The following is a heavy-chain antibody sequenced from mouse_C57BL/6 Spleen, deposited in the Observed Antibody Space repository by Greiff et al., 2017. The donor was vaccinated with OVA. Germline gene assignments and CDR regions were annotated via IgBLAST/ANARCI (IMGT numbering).Heavy chain of an antibody. CDR2: INPYNGGT. V-gene: IGHV1-19*01. CDR3: SSRTCIWDHC. D-gene: IGHD4-1*01. Sequence: EVQLQQSGPVLVKPGASVKMSCKASGYTFTDYYMNWVKQSHGKSLEWIGVINPYNGGTSYNQKFKGKATLTVDKSSSTAYMALNSLTSEYSAVYYCSSRTCIWDHCWGQGTTLPVSS. J-gene: IGHJ2*01. CDR1: GYTFTDYY.